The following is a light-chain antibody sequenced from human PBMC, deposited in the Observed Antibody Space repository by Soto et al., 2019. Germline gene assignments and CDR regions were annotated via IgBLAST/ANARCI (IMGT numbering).Light chain of an antibody. CDR2: GAS. CDR3: QQYNFWPLT. Sequence: EVVMTQSPATLSVSPGERATLSCRASQSVKQYLAWYQQKPGQAPRLLIYGASTRATDIPGRFSGSGSGTDFTITISGLQSEDVAVFYYQQYNFWPLTFGAGTKVEI. J-gene: IGKJ4*01. CDR1: QSVKQY. V-gene: IGKV3D-15*01.